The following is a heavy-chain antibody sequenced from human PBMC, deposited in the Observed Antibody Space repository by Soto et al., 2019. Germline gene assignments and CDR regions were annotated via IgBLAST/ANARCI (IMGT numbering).Heavy chain of an antibody. Sequence: PSETLSLTCSVSGGSISSSQWTWIRQTPRKGLEWIGYISSTGTTNYNPSLKSRVTISVDKSKNQFSLKLSSVTAADTAVYYCARATGMVPFDYWGQGTLVTVSS. CDR1: GGSISSSQ. CDR3: ARATGMVPFDY. J-gene: IGHJ4*02. V-gene: IGHV4-59*12. D-gene: IGHD5-18*01. CDR2: ISSTGTT.